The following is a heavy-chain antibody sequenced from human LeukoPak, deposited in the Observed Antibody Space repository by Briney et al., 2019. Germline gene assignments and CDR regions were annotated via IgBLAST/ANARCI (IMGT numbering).Heavy chain of an antibody. CDR1: GFTFSSYA. CDR3: ARASIRGYSYGYPTDY. Sequence: PGRSLRLSCAASGFTFSSYAMHWVRQAPGKGLEWVAVISYDGSNKYYADSVKGRFTISRDNSKNTLYLQMNSLRAEDTAVYYCARASIRGYSYGYPTDYWGQGTLVTVSS. J-gene: IGHJ4*02. V-gene: IGHV3-30*04. CDR2: ISYDGSNK. D-gene: IGHD5-18*01.